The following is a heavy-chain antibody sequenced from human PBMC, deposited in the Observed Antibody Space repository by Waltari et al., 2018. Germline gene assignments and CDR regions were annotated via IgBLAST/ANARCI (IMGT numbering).Heavy chain of an antibody. CDR2: INAGNGNT. V-gene: IGHV1-3*03. Sequence: QVQLVQSGAEVKKPGASVKVSCKASGYTFTSYAMHWVRQAPGQRLEWMGWINAGNGNTKYSQEFQGRVTITRDTSASTAYMELSSLRSEDMAVYYCARGLKGEPHDAFDIWGQGTMVTVSS. CDR3: ARGLKGEPHDAFDI. CDR1: GYTFTSYA. J-gene: IGHJ3*02. D-gene: IGHD1-26*01.